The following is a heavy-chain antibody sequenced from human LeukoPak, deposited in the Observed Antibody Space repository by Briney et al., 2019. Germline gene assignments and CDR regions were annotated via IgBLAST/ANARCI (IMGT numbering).Heavy chain of an antibody. CDR3: ARRLTQYDCFDP. CDR1: GNSVSSNSVT. V-gene: IGHV6-1*01. Sequence: SQTLSLTCAISGNSVSSNSVTWNWIRQSPSRGLEWLGRTYYRSTWYNDYAVSVRGRITVNPDTSKDQFSLHLNSVTPEGTAVYYCARRLTQYDCFDPWGQGILVTVSS. J-gene: IGHJ5*02. CDR2: TYYRSTWYN. D-gene: IGHD2-2*01.